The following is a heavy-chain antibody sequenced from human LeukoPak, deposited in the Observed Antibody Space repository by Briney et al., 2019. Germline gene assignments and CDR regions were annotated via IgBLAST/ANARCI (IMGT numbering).Heavy chain of an antibody. Sequence: GGSLRLSCAASGFTFSSYSMNWVRQAPGKGLEWVSSISSSSSYIYHADSVKGRFTISRDNAKNSLYLQMNSLRAEDTAVYYCARDSSSGWYPFVYYYYYGMDVWGQGTTVTVSS. D-gene: IGHD6-19*01. CDR2: ISSSSSYI. CDR1: GFTFSSYS. V-gene: IGHV3-21*01. CDR3: ARDSSSGWYPFVYYYYYGMDV. J-gene: IGHJ6*02.